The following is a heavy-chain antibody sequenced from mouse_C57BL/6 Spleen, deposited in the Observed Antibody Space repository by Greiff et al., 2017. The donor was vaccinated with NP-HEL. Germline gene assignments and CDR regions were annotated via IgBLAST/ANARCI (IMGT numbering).Heavy chain of an antibody. J-gene: IGHJ4*01. CDR3: ARSGSSYAKDY. V-gene: IGHV1-55*01. D-gene: IGHD1-1*01. CDR2: IYPGSGST. Sequence: QVQLQQPGAELVKPGASVKMSCKASGYTFTSYWITWVKQRPGQGLEWIGDIYPGSGSTNYNEKFKSKATLTVDTSSSTAYMQLSSLTAEDSAVYYCARSGSSYAKDYWGQGTSVTVSS. CDR1: GYTFTSYW.